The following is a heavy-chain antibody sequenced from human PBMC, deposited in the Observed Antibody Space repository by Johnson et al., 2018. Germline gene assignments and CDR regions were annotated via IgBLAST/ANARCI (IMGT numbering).Heavy chain of an antibody. D-gene: IGHD1-26*01. J-gene: IGHJ3*02. Sequence: VQLVESGAEVKKPGASVKVSCKASGYTFTFYDINWVRQATGQGLEWMGWMNPHSGNTGYAQKFQGRVTMTRNTSISTAYMELSSLRSEDTAVYYCARRPVGAIGAFDIWGQGTMVTVSS. CDR2: MNPHSGNT. V-gene: IGHV1-8*01. CDR1: GYTFTFYD. CDR3: ARRPVGAIGAFDI.